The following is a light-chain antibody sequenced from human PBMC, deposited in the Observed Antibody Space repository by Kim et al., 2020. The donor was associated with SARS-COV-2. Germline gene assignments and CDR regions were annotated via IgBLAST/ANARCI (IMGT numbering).Light chain of an antibody. J-gene: IGKJ1*01. CDR3: QQYSAFPWT. CDR1: ESISRW. Sequence: DIQLTQSPSTLSASVGDRLTITCRANESISRWLAWYQQTPGKAPKLLIYKASSLESGVPSRFSGSGYGTEFFLTISSLQPDDFVTYFCQQYSAFPWTFGQGTKVDIK. V-gene: IGKV1-5*03. CDR2: KAS.